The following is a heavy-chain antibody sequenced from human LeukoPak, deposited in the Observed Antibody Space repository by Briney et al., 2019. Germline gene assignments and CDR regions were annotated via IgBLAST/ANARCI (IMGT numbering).Heavy chain of an antibody. CDR3: ARRGAVAGTFDY. V-gene: IGHV3-7*01. Sequence: GGSLRLSCAVSGFTFSTYWMGWVRQAPGKGLEWVANIKFDGNEMYYVDSVKGRFTISRDNAKDSLYLHMNSLRVEDTAVYYCARRGAVAGTFDYWGQGTLVTVSS. CDR2: IKFDGNEM. J-gene: IGHJ4*02. D-gene: IGHD6-19*01. CDR1: GFTFSTYW.